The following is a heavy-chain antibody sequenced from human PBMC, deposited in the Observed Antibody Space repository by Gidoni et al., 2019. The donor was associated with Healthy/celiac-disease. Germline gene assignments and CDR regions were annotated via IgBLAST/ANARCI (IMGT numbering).Heavy chain of an antibody. V-gene: IGHV4-39*01. CDR2: IYYSGST. J-gene: IGHJ3*02. CDR3: ARHLWQQLPSWQDAFDI. Sequence: QLQLQESGPGLVKPSETLSLTCTVSGGSLSSSSYYWGWIRQPPGKGLDWIGIIYYSGSTYYNPSLKSRVTISVDTSKNQFSLKLSSVTAADTAVYYCARHLWQQLPSWQDAFDIWGQGTMVTVSS. CDR1: GGSLSSSSYY. D-gene: IGHD6-13*01.